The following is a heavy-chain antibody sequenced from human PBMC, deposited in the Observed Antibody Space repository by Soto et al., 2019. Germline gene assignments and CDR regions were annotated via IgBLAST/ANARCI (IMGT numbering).Heavy chain of an antibody. CDR3: ARVLKYYDFWSGPRRWFDP. CDR2: IYYSGST. V-gene: IGHV4-59*01. CDR1: GGSISSYY. Sequence: SETLSLTCTVSGGSISSYYWSWIRQPPGKGLEWIGYIYYSGSTNYNPSLKSRVTISVDTSKNQFSLKLSSVTAADTAVYYCARVLKYYDFWSGPRRWFDPWGQGTLATVSS. J-gene: IGHJ5*02. D-gene: IGHD3-3*01.